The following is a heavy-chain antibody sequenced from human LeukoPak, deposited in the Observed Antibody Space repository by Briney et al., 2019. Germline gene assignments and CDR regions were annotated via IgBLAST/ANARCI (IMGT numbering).Heavy chain of an antibody. J-gene: IGHJ4*02. CDR3: ATIGRYGAQAASDY. CDR1: GYTLTELS. CDR2: FDPEDGET. V-gene: IGHV1-24*01. D-gene: IGHD4-17*01. Sequence: ASVKVSCKVSGYTLTELSMHWVRQAPGKGLEWMGGFDPEDGETIYAQKFQGRVTMTEDTSTDTAYMELSSLRSEDTAVYYCATIGRYGAQAASDYWGQGTLVTVSS.